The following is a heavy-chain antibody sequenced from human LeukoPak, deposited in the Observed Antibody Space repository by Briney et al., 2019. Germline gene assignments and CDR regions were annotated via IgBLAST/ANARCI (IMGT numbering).Heavy chain of an antibody. CDR1: GGSISSYY. D-gene: IGHD6-13*01. CDR3: ARESSSWYYMDV. J-gene: IGHJ6*03. V-gene: IGHV4-59*01. CDR2: IYYSGST. Sequence: SETLSLTCTVSGGSISSYYWSWIRQPPGKGLEWIGYIYYSGSTNYNPSLKSRVTISVDTSKNQLSLKLSSVTAADTAVYYCARESSSWYYMDVWGKGTTVTVSS.